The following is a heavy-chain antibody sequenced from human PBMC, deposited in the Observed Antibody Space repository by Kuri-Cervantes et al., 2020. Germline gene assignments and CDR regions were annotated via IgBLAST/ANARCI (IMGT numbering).Heavy chain of an antibody. V-gene: IGHV3-30*04. Sequence: GESLKISCAASGFTFSSYAMHWVRQAPGKGLEWVAVISYDGSNKYYADSVKGRFTISRDNAKNSLYLHMNSLRAEDTALYYCAKGLSTTPYYYYYGMDVWGQGTTVTVSS. CDR1: GFTFSSYA. J-gene: IGHJ6*02. CDR3: AKGLSTTPYYYYYGMDV. D-gene: IGHD2/OR15-2a*01. CDR2: ISYDGSNK.